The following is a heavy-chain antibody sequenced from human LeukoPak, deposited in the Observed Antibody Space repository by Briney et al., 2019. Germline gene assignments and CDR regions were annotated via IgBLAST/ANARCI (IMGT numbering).Heavy chain of an antibody. CDR3: ARSAPTSITIFGVVFRHFDY. V-gene: IGHV4-59*01. J-gene: IGHJ4*02. D-gene: IGHD3-3*01. Sequence: PSETLSLTCAASGGSISSYYWSWIRQPPGKGLEWVGYIYYSGSTNYNAALESRVTISVDTSKTQFSLKLSSVTAADTAVYYCARSAPTSITIFGVVFRHFDYWGQGTLVTVSS. CDR2: IYYSGST. CDR1: GGSISSYY.